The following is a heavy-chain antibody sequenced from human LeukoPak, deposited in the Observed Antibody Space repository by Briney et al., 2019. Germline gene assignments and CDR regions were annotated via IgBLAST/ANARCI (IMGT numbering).Heavy chain of an antibody. Sequence: SVTVSCKASGGTFSSYAISWVRQAPGQGLEWMGGIVPIFGTANYAQKFQGRVTITADESTSTAYMELSSLRSEDTAVYYCARDGVEMATTALFDYWGQRTLVTVSS. CDR1: GGTFSSYA. D-gene: IGHD5-24*01. CDR3: ARDGVEMATTALFDY. J-gene: IGHJ4*02. CDR2: IVPIFGTA. V-gene: IGHV1-69*13.